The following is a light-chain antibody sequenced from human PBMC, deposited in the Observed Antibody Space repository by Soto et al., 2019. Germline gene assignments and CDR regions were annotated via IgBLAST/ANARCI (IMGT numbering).Light chain of an antibody. J-gene: IGKJ1*01. CDR3: QQYAGSPRT. CDR2: SAS. Sequence: EIVLTQSPGTLSLSPGERGTLSCRASQNLGTLYLAWFQQKSGQAPRLLIYSASRRATGIPDRFTGSGSGTDFTLTITRVETADFPVYSCQQYAGSPRTFGQGTKVDIK. V-gene: IGKV3-20*01. CDR1: QNLGTLY.